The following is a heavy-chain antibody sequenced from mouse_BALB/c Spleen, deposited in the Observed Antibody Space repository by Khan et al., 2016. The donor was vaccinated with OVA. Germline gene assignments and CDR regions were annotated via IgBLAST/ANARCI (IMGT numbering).Heavy chain of an antibody. D-gene: IGHD1-1*01. CDR3: ARSYFYGSSTWFGY. CDR1: GYTFTTYW. V-gene: IGHV1-69*02. J-gene: IGHJ3*01. CDR2: IDPSDSYI. Sequence: QVQLKQSGAELVKPGASVKLSCKASGYTFTTYWMHWVKRRPGQGLEWIGEIDPSDSYINYNQEFKGKATLTVDKSSSTAYMQLSSLTSEDSAVYYCARSYFYGSSTWFGYWGQGTLVTVSA.